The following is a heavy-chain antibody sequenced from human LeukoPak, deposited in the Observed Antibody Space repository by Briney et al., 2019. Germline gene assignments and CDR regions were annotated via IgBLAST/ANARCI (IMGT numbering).Heavy chain of an antibody. D-gene: IGHD5-18*01. CDR3: ASGYSDGKVDY. CDR2: ISSSGSTI. CDR1: GFTFSSYE. V-gene: IGHV3-48*03. J-gene: IGHJ4*02. Sequence: GGSLRLSCAASGFTFSSYEMNWVRQAPGKGLEWVSYISSSGSTIYYADSVKGRFTISRDNAKNSLYLQMNSLRAEDTAVYYCASGYSDGKVDYWGQGTLVTVSS.